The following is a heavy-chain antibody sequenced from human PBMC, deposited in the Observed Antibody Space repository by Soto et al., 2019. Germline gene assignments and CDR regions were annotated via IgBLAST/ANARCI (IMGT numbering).Heavy chain of an antibody. CDR2: IIPIFGTA. CDR3: GISHDYYDSSGYCGDF. V-gene: IGHV1-69*13. Sequence: SVKVSCKAAGYAFTSYGISWVRQAPGQGLEWMGGIIPIFGTANYAQKFQGRVTITADESTSTAYMELSSLRSEDTAVYYCGISHDYYDSSGYCGDFWSQGTLVTVSS. D-gene: IGHD3-22*01. CDR1: GYAFTSYG. J-gene: IGHJ4*02.